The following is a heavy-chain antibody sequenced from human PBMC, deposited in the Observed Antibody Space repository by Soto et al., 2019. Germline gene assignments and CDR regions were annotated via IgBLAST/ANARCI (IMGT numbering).Heavy chain of an antibody. Sequence: GGSLRLSCAASGFTFSSYSMNWVRQAPGKGLEWVSSISSSSSYIYYADSVKGRFTISRDNAKNSLYLQMNSLRAEDTAVYYCARDIKSGSQRVDYFDYWGQGTLVTVSS. J-gene: IGHJ4*02. CDR2: ISSSSSYI. CDR3: ARDIKSGSQRVDYFDY. V-gene: IGHV3-21*01. D-gene: IGHD1-26*01. CDR1: GFTFSSYS.